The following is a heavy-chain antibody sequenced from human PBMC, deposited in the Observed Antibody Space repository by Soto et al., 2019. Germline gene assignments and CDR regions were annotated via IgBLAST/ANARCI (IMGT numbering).Heavy chain of an antibody. CDR2: IYHSGST. J-gene: IGHJ5*02. CDR1: GGSISSSNW. Sequence: WETLSLTCAVSGGSISSSNWWSWVRQPPGKGLGWIGEIYHSGSTNYNPSLKSRVTISVDKSKNQFSLKLSSVTAADAAVYYCARVLGALRVLEWSLKDNWFDPWGQGTLVTVSS. D-gene: IGHD3-3*01. CDR3: ARVLGALRVLEWSLKDNWFDP. V-gene: IGHV4-4*02.